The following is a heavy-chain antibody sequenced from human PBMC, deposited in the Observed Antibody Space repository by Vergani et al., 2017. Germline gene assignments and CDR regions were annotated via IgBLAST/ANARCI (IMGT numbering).Heavy chain of an antibody. CDR1: GASITSGSYY. CDR2: VYPSGSS. CDR3: ARGGPYGEYDY. D-gene: IGHD4-17*01. V-gene: IGHV4-61*02. Sequence: QVQLQESGPGLVKPSQTLSLTCTVSGASITSGSYYWSWIRQTAEKGLEWIGRVYPSGSSDYNPALSHRVTMSIDTSRHQFSLKLSYVTAADTAVFYCARGGPYGEYDYWGQGTLVTVSS. J-gene: IGHJ4*02.